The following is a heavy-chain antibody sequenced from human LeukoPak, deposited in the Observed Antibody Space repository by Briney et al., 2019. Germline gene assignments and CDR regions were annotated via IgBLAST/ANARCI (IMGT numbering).Heavy chain of an antibody. D-gene: IGHD6-19*01. CDR2: IYSGGFI. Sequence: GGSLRLSCAASGFTVSGNYMGWVRQAPGKGLEWVSVIYSGGFIYYADSVKGRFTISSDNPKNTLYLQMNSLRAEDTAVYYCARVGKQWLAIDYWGQGTLVTVSS. J-gene: IGHJ4*02. CDR1: GFTVSGNY. V-gene: IGHV3-66*01. CDR3: ARVGKQWLAIDY.